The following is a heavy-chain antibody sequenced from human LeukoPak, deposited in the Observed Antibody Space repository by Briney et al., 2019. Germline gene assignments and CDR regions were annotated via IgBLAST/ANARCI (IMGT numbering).Heavy chain of an antibody. CDR1: GLTFSDYY. CDR3: AREGYYYDSSGKLQGYYFDY. CDR2: ISSSGSTI. V-gene: IGHV3-11*04. D-gene: IGHD3-22*01. J-gene: IGHJ4*02. Sequence: GGSLRLSCAASGLTFSDYYMSWVRQAPGKGLEWVSYISSSGSTIYYADSVKGRFTISRDNAKNSLYLQMNSLRAEDTAVYYCAREGYYYDSSGKLQGYYFDYWGQGTLVTVSS.